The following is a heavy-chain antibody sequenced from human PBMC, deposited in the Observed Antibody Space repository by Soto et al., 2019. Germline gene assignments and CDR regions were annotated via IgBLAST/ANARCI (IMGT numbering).Heavy chain of an antibody. CDR3: LKGTRYFDY. CDR1: GFTFSDHY. Sequence: GGSLRLSCAASGFTFSDHYLDWVRQAPGKGLEWIGRIRNKANGYTTEYAASVKGRFVISRDDSINSIYLQMNSLQTEDTAVYYCLKGTRYFDYWGQGTLVTVSS. J-gene: IGHJ4*02. CDR2: IRNKANGYTT. V-gene: IGHV3-72*01.